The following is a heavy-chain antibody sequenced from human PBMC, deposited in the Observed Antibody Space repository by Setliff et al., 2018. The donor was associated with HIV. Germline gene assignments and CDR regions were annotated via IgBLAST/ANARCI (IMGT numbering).Heavy chain of an antibody. CDR2: ANHSGSA. CDR1: GESFSDYS. D-gene: IGHD7-27*01. J-gene: IGHJ5*02. CDR3: ARGLQGWGSAGPNWFDP. Sequence: SETLSLTCAVYGESFSDYSWTWIRQPPGKGLEWIGDANHSGSANYNPSLKSRVTISVDTSKNQFSLKLTSVTAADTAVYYCARGLQGWGSAGPNWFDPCGQGTLVTVSS. V-gene: IGHV4-34*01.